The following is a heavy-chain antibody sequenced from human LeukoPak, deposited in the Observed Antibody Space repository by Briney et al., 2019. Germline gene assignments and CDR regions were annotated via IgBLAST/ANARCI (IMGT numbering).Heavy chain of an antibody. CDR1: EFTFSIYA. D-gene: IGHD4-11*01. V-gene: IGHV3-23*01. J-gene: IGHJ4*02. Sequence: GGSLRLSCAASEFTFSIYAMSWVRQAPGKGLEWVSSMTRRGEGTWYAGSVKGRFTISRDNSKNTLYLQMNSLRAEDTAVYYCARVLTSTSTVLDYWGQGTLVTVSS. CDR3: ARVLTSTSTVLDY. CDR2: MTRRGEGT.